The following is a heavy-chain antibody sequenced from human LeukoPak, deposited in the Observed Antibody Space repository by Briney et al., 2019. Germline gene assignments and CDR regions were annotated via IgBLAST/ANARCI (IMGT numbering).Heavy chain of an antibody. CDR2: IYPRDGST. Sequence: GASVKVSCKASGYTFTSNYIHWVRQAPGQGLEWMGMIYPRDGSTSYAQKFQGRVTVTRDPSTSTVHMELSGLRSEDTAVYYCARDQEGFDYWGQGTLVTVSS. CDR1: GYTFTSNY. J-gene: IGHJ4*02. CDR3: ARDQEGFDY. V-gene: IGHV1-46*01.